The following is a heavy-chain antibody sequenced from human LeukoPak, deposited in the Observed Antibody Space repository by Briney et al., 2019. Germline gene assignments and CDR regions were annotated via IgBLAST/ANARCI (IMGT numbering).Heavy chain of an antibody. Sequence: VSVKVSCKASGYTFISYYMNWVRQAPGQGLEWMGIINPSGGSTSYGQKFQGRVTMTRDTSTSTVYMELYSLRSEDTAIYYCARGYSDFDYWGQGTLVTVSS. CDR1: GYTFISYY. V-gene: IGHV1-46*01. CDR3: ARGYSDFDY. J-gene: IGHJ4*02. CDR2: INPSGGST. D-gene: IGHD2-15*01.